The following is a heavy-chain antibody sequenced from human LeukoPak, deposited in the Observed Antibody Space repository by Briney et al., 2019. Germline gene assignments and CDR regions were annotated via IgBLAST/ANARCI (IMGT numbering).Heavy chain of an antibody. Sequence: GGSLRLSCAASGFTLNNYAMHCVRQPPGKALECFSSISGCGETTYYADSAKGRFTISRDNSQNTLYLQMNSLRAEDTAVYYCARDSADYGGYFFFDYWGQGTLVTVSS. D-gene: IGHD4/OR15-4a*01. V-gene: IGHV3-23*01. CDR1: GFTLNNYA. CDR2: ISGCGETT. J-gene: IGHJ4*02. CDR3: ARDSADYGGYFFFDY.